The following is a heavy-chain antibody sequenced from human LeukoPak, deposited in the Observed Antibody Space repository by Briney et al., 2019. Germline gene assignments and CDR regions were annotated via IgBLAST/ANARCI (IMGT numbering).Heavy chain of an antibody. D-gene: IGHD3-10*01. CDR1: GFTFGDYA. Sequence: GVLRLSCTASGFTFGDYAMNWFRQAPGKGLEWVGFIRRKAYGGTTEYAASVKGRVTISRDDSKSIAFLQMNSLKTEDTAVYYCACHYYGSATPDHWGQGTLVTVSS. CDR3: ACHYYGSATPDH. CDR2: IRRKAYGGTT. J-gene: IGHJ4*02. V-gene: IGHV3-49*03.